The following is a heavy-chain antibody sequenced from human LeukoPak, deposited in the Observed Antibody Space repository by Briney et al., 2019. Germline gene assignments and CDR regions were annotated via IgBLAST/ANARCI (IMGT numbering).Heavy chain of an antibody. Sequence: GGSLRLSCAASGFTFSSYAMSWVRQAPGKGLEWVSAISGSGGSTYYADSVKGRFTISRDNSKNTLYLQMNSLRAEDTDVYYCANEGGSYFYFDYWGQGTLVTVSS. CDR1: GFTFSSYA. CDR3: ANEGGSYFYFDY. D-gene: IGHD1-26*01. CDR2: ISGSGGST. V-gene: IGHV3-23*01. J-gene: IGHJ4*02.